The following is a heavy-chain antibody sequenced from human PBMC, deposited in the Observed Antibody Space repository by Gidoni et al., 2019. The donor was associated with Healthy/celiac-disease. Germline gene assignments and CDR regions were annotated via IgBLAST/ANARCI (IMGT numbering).Heavy chain of an antibody. CDR3: ARVSGYGSGSYTSVFDY. CDR1: GVTFRSYA. Sequence: QVQLVQSGAEVTKPGSSVTVSCMASGVTFRSYAISWGRQAPGQGLEWMGGIIPIFGTAKYAQKFQGRVTITADKSTSTAYMELSSLRSEDTAVYYCARVSGYGSGSYTSVFDYWGQGTLVTVSS. V-gene: IGHV1-69*06. J-gene: IGHJ4*02. D-gene: IGHD3-10*01. CDR2: IIPIFGTA.